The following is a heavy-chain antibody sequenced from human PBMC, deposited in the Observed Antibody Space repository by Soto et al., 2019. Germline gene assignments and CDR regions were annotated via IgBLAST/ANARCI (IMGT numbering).Heavy chain of an antibody. Sequence: SVKVSCKASGGTFSSYAISWVRQAPGQGLEWMGGTIPIFGTANYAQKFKGRVTITADESTSTAYMELSSLRSEDTAVYYCARDSRPKDYYYGMDVWGQGTTVTVSS. J-gene: IGHJ6*02. CDR2: TIPIFGTA. CDR3: ARDSRPKDYYYGMDV. V-gene: IGHV1-69*13. CDR1: GGTFSSYA.